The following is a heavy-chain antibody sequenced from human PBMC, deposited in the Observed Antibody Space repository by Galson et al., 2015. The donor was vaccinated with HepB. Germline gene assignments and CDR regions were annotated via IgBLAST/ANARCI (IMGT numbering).Heavy chain of an antibody. J-gene: IGHJ3*02. Sequence: SLRLSCAASGFTVSSNYMSWVRQAPGKGLEWVSGSYSGGSTYYADSVKGRFTISRDNSKNTLYLQMNSLRAEDTAVYYCASDWPGKDAFDIWGQGTMVTVSS. CDR1: GFTVSSNY. V-gene: IGHV3-53*01. CDR3: ASDWPGKDAFDI. CDR2: SYSGGST.